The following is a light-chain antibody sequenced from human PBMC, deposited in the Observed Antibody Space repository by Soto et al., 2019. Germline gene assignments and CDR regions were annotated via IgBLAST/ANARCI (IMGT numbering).Light chain of an antibody. CDR3: QQFDRFPIT. CDR2: DAS. CDR1: QTISSW. J-gene: IGKJ5*01. Sequence: IQMTQSPSTLSGSVGDRVTITCRASQTISSWLAWYQQKPGKAPKLLIYDASNLEIGVPSRFSGSRSGTDFTFTISSLQPEDIATYYCQQFDRFPITFGQGTRLEI. V-gene: IGKV1-33*01.